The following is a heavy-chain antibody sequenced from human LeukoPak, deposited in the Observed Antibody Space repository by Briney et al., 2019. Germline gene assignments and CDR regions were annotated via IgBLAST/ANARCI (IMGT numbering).Heavy chain of an antibody. J-gene: IGHJ4*02. CDR3: ARTEALSGTALAH. V-gene: IGHV1-69*01. Sequence: SVKVSCKASGGGFSSYLFTWVRQARGQGLEWMGGITPLLGKTSNAERFQGRVTITADEATRTVYMELSSLRSEDTAVYYCARTEALSGTALAHWGQGTLVTVSS. CDR2: ITPLLGKT. D-gene: IGHD1-7*01. CDR1: GGGFSSYL.